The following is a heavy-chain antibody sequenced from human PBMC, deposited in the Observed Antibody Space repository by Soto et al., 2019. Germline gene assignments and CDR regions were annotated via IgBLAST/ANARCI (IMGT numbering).Heavy chain of an antibody. CDR1: GYTFTSYG. CDR3: ARDAAVGLFDY. Sequence: QVQLVQSGAEVKKPGASVKVSCKASGYTFTSYGISWVRQAPGQGLEWMGWISAYNGNTNYAQKLQGRVTMTTATGTSTAYMELRSLRSENTDVYYCARDAAVGLFDYWGQGTLVTVSS. D-gene: IGHD1-26*01. V-gene: IGHV1-18*01. J-gene: IGHJ4*02. CDR2: ISAYNGNT.